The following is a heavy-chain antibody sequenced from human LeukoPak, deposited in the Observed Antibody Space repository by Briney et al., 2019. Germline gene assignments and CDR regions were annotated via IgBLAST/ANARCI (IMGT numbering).Heavy chain of an antibody. D-gene: IGHD3-3*01. J-gene: IGHJ4*02. V-gene: IGHV3-74*01. CDR2: INTDGSST. Sequence: PGGSLRLSCAASGFTFSSYWMHWVRQAPGKGLVWVSRINTDGSSTSYADSVKGRFTISRDNAKNTLYLQMYSLRAEDTAVYYCASPVALRFLDGDYFDYWGQGTLVTVSS. CDR3: ASPVALRFLDGDYFDY. CDR1: GFTFSSYW.